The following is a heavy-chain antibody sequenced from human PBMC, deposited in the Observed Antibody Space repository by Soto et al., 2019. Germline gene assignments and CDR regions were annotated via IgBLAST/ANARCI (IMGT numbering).Heavy chain of an antibody. V-gene: IGHV1-2*02. J-gene: IGHJ6*02. Sequence: ASVKVSCKASGYTFTGYYMHWVRQAPGQGLEWMGWINPNSGGTNYAQKFQGRVTMTRDTSISTAYMELSRLRSDDTAVYYCARQIRWPSGPYGMDVWGQGTTVTVYS. CDR1: GYTFTGYY. CDR3: ARQIRWPSGPYGMDV. D-gene: IGHD3-16*01. CDR2: INPNSGGT.